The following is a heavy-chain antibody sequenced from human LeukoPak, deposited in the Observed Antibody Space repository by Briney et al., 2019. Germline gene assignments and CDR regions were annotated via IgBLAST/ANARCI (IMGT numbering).Heavy chain of an antibody. CDR2: IYYSGST. CDR1: GGSISSSSYY. CDR3: ARLYSSGWYDY. D-gene: IGHD6-19*01. V-gene: IGHV4-39*07. Sequence: PSETLSLTCTVSGGSISSSSYYWRWIRQPPGKGLEGIGNIYYSGSTYYNPSLKSRVTISVDTSKNQFSLKLSSVTAADTAVYYCARLYSSGWYDYWGQGTLVTVSS. J-gene: IGHJ4*02.